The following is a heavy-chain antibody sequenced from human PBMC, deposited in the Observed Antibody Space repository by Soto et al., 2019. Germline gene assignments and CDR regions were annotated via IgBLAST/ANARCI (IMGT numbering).Heavy chain of an antibody. D-gene: IGHD5-12*01. J-gene: IGHJ4*02. CDR1: GFSLSTSAVG. Sequence: QITLKESGPTLVKPTQTLTLTCTFSGFSLSTSAVGVGWIRQPPGKALEWLALIYWDDDKRYSASLKSRLTITKDTSENQVVLTMTNMDPVDTATYYCAHVYGGYDNFDYWGQGTLVTVSS. CDR3: AHVYGGYDNFDY. CDR2: IYWDDDK. V-gene: IGHV2-5*02.